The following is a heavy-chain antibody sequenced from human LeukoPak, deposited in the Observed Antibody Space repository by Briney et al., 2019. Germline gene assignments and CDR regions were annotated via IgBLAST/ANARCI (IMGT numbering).Heavy chain of an antibody. Sequence: GGSLRLSCAASGFTFSSYAMSWVRQAPGKGLEWVSAISGSGGSTYYADSVKGRFTISRDNSKNTLYLQMNSLRAEDTAVYYCAKSSRESSIVVVPAAIFDYWGQGTLVTVSS. J-gene: IGHJ4*02. CDR3: AKSSRESSIVVVPAAIFDY. CDR2: ISGSGGST. D-gene: IGHD2-2*02. CDR1: GFTFSSYA. V-gene: IGHV3-23*01.